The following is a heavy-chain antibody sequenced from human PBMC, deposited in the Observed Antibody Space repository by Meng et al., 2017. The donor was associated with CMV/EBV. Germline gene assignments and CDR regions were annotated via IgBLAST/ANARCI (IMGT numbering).Heavy chain of an antibody. J-gene: IGHJ5*02. Sequence: WVRQAPGQGLEWMGGIIPIFGTANYAQKFQGRVTITTDESTSTAYMELSSLRSEDTAVYYCARDSGFWSGYWFWSETLTRPRTQLPDPWGQGTLVTVSS. CDR2: IIPIFGTA. D-gene: IGHD3-3*01. CDR3: ARDSGFWSGYWFWSETLTRPRTQLPDP. V-gene: IGHV1-69*05.